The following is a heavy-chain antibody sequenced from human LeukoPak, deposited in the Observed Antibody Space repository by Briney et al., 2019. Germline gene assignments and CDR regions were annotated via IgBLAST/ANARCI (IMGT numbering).Heavy chain of an antibody. D-gene: IGHD2-15*01. CDR1: GFTFSSYW. Sequence: GGSLRLSCAASGFTFSSYWMHWVRQVPGKGLVWVSRISSDGTSTAYADSVKGRFTISRDNAKNTPYLQMNSLRAEDTAVYYCARDQVYCSGGYCYFDYWGQGTLVTVSS. CDR2: ISSDGTST. CDR3: ARDQVYCSGGYCYFDY. J-gene: IGHJ4*02. V-gene: IGHV3-74*01.